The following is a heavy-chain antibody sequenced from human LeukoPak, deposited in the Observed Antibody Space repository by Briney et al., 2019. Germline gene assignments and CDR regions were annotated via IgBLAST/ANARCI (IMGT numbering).Heavy chain of an antibody. J-gene: IGHJ4*02. CDR2: ISGSGGST. D-gene: IGHD2-21*01. CDR3: AKRGVVIRVILVGFHREAYYFDS. Sequence: GGSLRLSCTASGFTFGDHAMSWVRQAPGKGLEWVAGISGSGGSTNYADSVKGRFTISRDNPTNTLFLQMNSLRAEDTAVYFCAKRGVVIRVILVGFHREAYYFDSWGQGALVTVSS. CDR1: GFTFGDHA. V-gene: IGHV3-23*01.